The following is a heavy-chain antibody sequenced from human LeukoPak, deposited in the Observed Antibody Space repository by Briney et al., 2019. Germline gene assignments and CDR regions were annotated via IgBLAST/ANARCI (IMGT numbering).Heavy chain of an antibody. CDR3: AREWTIVVQPNEQNPPDY. CDR2: LNPKSGGA. V-gene: IGHV1-2*02. D-gene: IGHD2-15*01. J-gene: IGHJ4*02. Sequence: GASVKVSCKASGYTFTGDYMHWVRQAPGQGLEWMGWLNPKSGGASYAQKFQGRVTMTRDISISTAYMELSRLRSDDTAVYYCAREWTIVVQPNEQNPPDYWGQGTLVTVSS. CDR1: GYTFTGDY.